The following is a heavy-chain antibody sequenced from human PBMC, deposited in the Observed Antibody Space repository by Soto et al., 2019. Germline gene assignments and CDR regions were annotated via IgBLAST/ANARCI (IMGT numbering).Heavy chain of an antibody. V-gene: IGHV4-39*01. CDR1: GGSITRNNHY. CDR2: ILYSGST. J-gene: IGHJ4*02. D-gene: IGHD6-19*01. Sequence: QLQLQESGPGLVKPSETLSLTCIVSGGSITRNNHYWGWIRQSPGKGLEWIGSILYSGSTNYNPPLKSRVTLSVETSKNQFSLKMSSVTAADTALYYCARLASSVWYQGSYFDYWGQGTLVTVSS. CDR3: ARLASSVWYQGSYFDY.